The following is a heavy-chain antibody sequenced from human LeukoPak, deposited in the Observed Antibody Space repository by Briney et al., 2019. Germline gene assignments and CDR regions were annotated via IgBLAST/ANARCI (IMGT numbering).Heavy chain of an antibody. CDR1: GGSITSSSYY. J-gene: IGHJ4*02. D-gene: IGHD3-9*01. V-gene: IGHV4-39*01. CDR2: IYYSGST. CDR3: ASSVSSYDILTGYRDSYYFDY. Sequence: SETLSLTCTVSGGSITSSSYYWGWIRQPPGKGLGWICSIYYSGSTYYNPSLKSRVTISVNTSKNQFSLKLSSVTAADTAVYYCASSVSSYDILTGYRDSYYFDYWGQGTLVTVSS.